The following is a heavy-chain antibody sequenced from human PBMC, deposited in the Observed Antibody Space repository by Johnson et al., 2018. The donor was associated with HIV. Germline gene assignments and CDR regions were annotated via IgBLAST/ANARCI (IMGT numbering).Heavy chain of an antibody. CDR3: ARSEEWRGEGVYQI. CDR1: GFTFSTYG. CDR2: MWYAGSNK. D-gene: IGHD6-13*01. Sequence: QVQLVESGGGVVQPGRSLRLSCAASGFTFSTYGMHWVRQAPGKGLEWVAVMWYAGSNKYYADSVEDRFTISRDNSKNTLYLQMNSLRAEDTAVYYCARSEEWRGEGVYQIWGQGTMVTVSS. V-gene: IGHV3-33*01. J-gene: IGHJ3*02.